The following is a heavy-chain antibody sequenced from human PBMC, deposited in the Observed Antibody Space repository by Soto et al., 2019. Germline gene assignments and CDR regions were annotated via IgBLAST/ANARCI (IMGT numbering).Heavy chain of an antibody. Sequence: QVQLVQSGAEVKKPGSSVKVSCKASGGTFSSYTISWVRQAPGQGLEWMGRIIPILGIANYAQKFQGRVTSXADKSTRTDDMELSSLRSEDTAVYYCARGSSGWDYWGQGTLVTVSS. CDR2: IIPILGIA. D-gene: IGHD6-19*01. J-gene: IGHJ4*02. CDR1: GGTFSSYT. V-gene: IGHV1-69*02. CDR3: ARGSSGWDY.